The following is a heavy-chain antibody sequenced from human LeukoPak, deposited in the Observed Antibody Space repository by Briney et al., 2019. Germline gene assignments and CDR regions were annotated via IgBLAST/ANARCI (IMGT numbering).Heavy chain of an antibody. CDR1: GGSISSGDYY. D-gene: IGHD2-2*01. CDR3: ARSTVVPAAPFDY. CDR2: IYYSGST. Sequence: SETLSLTCTVSGGSISSGDYYWSWIRQPPGKGLEWIGYIYYSGSTYYNPSLKSRVTISVDTSKNQFSLKLSSVTAADTAVYYCARSTVVPAAPFDYWGQGTLVTVSS. J-gene: IGHJ4*02. V-gene: IGHV4-30-4*08.